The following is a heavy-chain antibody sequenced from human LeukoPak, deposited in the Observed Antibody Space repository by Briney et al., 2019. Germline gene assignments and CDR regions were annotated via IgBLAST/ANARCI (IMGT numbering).Heavy chain of an antibody. D-gene: IGHD5-18*01. Sequence: GASVKVSCKASGYTFTSYYMHWVRQAPGQGLEWMGIINPSGGSTGYAQKFQGRVTITRSTSIGTAYMELSSLRSEDTAVYYCARVSGYSYATFDYWGQGTLVTVSS. V-gene: IGHV1-46*01. CDR2: INPSGGST. CDR1: GYTFTSYY. CDR3: ARVSGYSYATFDY. J-gene: IGHJ4*02.